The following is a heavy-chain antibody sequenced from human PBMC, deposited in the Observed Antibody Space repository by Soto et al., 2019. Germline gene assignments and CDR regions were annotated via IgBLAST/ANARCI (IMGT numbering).Heavy chain of an antibody. CDR1: GGSISSYY. CDR2: IYTSGST. Sequence: PSETLSLTCTVSGGSISSYYWSWIRQPAWKGLEWIGRIYTSGSTNYNPSLKSRVTMSADTSKNQFSLKLSSVTAADTAVYYCARDLAWFGELSHWFDPWGQGTLVTVSS. D-gene: IGHD3-10*01. V-gene: IGHV4-4*07. J-gene: IGHJ5*02. CDR3: ARDLAWFGELSHWFDP.